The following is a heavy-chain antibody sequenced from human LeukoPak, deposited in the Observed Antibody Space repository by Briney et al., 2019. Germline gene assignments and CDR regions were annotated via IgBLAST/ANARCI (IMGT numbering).Heavy chain of an antibody. D-gene: IGHD4-17*01. CDR2: IYHSGST. J-gene: IGHJ5*02. V-gene: IGHV4-30-2*01. Sequence: SETLSLTCAVSGGSISSGGYSWSWIRQPPGKGLEWIGYIYHSGSTYYNPSLKSRVTISVDRSTNQFSLKLSSVTAADTAVYYCARSSYGDYGWFDPWGQGTLVTVSS. CDR3: ARSSYGDYGWFDP. CDR1: GGSISSGGYS.